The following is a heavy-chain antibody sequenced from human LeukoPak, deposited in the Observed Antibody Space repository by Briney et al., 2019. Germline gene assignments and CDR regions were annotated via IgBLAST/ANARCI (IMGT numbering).Heavy chain of an antibody. CDR2: ISAYNGNT. V-gene: IGHV1-18*01. Sequence: ASVKVSCKASGYTFTSYGISWVRQAPGQGLEWMGWISAYNGNTNYAQKLQGRVTTTTDTSTSTAYMELRSLRSDDTAVYYCARNEYSGSQVDIWGQGTMVTVSS. D-gene: IGHD1-26*01. J-gene: IGHJ3*02. CDR1: GYTFTSYG. CDR3: ARNEYSGSQVDI.